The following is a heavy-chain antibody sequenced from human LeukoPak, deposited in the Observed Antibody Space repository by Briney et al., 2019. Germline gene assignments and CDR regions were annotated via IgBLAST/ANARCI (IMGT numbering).Heavy chain of an antibody. CDR1: GFTFDDYA. D-gene: IGHD4-17*01. CDR2: ISWDGGST. J-gene: IGHJ3*02. V-gene: IGHV3-43D*03. CDR3: AKGDYGDYRKNAFDI. Sequence: PGGSLRLSCAASGFTFDDYATHWVRQAPGKGLEWVSLISWDGGSTYYADSVKGRFTISRDNSKNSLYLQMNSLRAEDTALYYCAKGDYGDYRKNAFDIWGQGTMVTVSS.